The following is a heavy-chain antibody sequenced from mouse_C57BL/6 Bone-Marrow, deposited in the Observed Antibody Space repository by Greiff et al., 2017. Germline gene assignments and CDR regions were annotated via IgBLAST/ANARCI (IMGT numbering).Heavy chain of an antibody. CDR3: ARNDYDVRFAY. J-gene: IGHJ3*01. CDR2: IWGCGST. CDR1: GFSLTSYG. V-gene: IGHV2-9*01. Sequence: VKLVESGPGLVAPSQSLSITCTVSGFSLTSYGVDWVRQPPGKGLEWLGVIWGCGSTNYNSALMSRLSISKDNSKSQVFLKMNSLQTDDTAMYDSARNDYDVRFAYWGQGTLVTVSA. D-gene: IGHD2-4*01.